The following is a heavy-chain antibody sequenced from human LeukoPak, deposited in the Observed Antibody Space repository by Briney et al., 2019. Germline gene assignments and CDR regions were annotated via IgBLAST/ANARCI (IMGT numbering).Heavy chain of an antibody. CDR3: ARGEAWIQLWYYFDY. CDR1: GFTVSSDS. V-gene: IGHV3-53*05. J-gene: IGHJ4*02. Sequence: GGSLRLSCTVSGFTVSSDSMSWVRQAPGKGLEWVSFIYSGGSTHYSDSVKGRFTISRDNSKNTLYLQMNSLRAEDTAVYYCARGEAWIQLWYYFDYWGQGTLVTVSS. D-gene: IGHD5-18*01. CDR2: IYSGGST.